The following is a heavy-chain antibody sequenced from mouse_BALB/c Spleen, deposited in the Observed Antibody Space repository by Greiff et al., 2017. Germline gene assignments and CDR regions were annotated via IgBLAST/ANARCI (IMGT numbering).Heavy chain of an antibody. CDR2: IRNKANGYTT. J-gene: IGHJ2*01. V-gene: IGHV7-3*02. CDR1: GFTFTDYY. CDR3: ARAYYGSSLDY. D-gene: IGHD1-1*01. Sequence: EVKLVESGGGLVQPGGSLRLSCATSGFTFTDYYMSWVRQPPGKALEWLGFIRNKANGYTTEYSASVKGRFTISRDNSQSILYLQMNTLRAEDSATYYGARAYYGSSLDYWGQGTTLTVSS.